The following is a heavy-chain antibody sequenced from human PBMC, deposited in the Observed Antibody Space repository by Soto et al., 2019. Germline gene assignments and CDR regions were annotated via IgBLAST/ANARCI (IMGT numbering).Heavy chain of an antibody. CDR2: TYYNGKT. CDR1: GVSISSATYY. Sequence: SLTCTVSGVSISSATYYWNWIRQPPGKGLEWIGFTYYNGKTNYNPSLKSRVTTSVDTSKNQFSLKLSSVTAADTAVYYCARAFWGEVGPSFDYWGQGTLVTVSS. D-gene: IGHD3-16*01. CDR3: ARAFWGEVGPSFDY. V-gene: IGHV4-61*01. J-gene: IGHJ4*02.